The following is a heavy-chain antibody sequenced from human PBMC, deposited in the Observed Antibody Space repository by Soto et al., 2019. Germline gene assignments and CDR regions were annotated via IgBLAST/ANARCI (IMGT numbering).Heavy chain of an antibody. V-gene: IGHV3-66*01. J-gene: IGHJ4*02. CDR1: GFTVSRFY. Sequence: GGSLRLSCAASGFTVSRFYMSWVRQAPGKGLEWVSVLYTGGNTYYADSVKGRFTISRDNSKNTLYLQMNSLRADDTAMYYCVGGRYQLLRPEYWGQGTLVTVSS. D-gene: IGHD2-2*01. CDR2: LYTGGNT. CDR3: VGGRYQLLRPEY.